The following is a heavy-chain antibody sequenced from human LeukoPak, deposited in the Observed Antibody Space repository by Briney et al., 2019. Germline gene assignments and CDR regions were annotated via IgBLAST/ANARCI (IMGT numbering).Heavy chain of an antibody. CDR1: GYTFTSYG. J-gene: IGHJ4*02. Sequence: GASVKVSCKASGYTFTSYGISWVRQAPGQGLEWMGWISAYNGNTNYAQKLQGRVTMTTDTSTSTAYMELRSLRSDDTAVYYCARDHPYCTNGVCSLLCDYWGQETLVTVSS. CDR2: ISAYNGNT. CDR3: ARDHPYCTNGVCSLLCDY. V-gene: IGHV1-18*01. D-gene: IGHD2-8*01.